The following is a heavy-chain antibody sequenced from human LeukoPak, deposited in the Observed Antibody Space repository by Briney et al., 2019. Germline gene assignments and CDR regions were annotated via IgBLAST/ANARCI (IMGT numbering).Heavy chain of an antibody. J-gene: IGHJ5*02. CDR1: GYTFTGYY. D-gene: IGHD6-13*01. CDR3: ARDKNLLKISWFYWFDP. V-gene: IGHV1-2*02. CDR2: INPNSGGT. Sequence: GASVKVSCKASGYTFTGYYMHWVRQAPGQGLEWMGWINPNSGGTNYAQKFQGRVTMTRDTSISTAYMELSRLRSDDTAVYYCARDKNLLKISWFYWFDPWGQGTLVTVSS.